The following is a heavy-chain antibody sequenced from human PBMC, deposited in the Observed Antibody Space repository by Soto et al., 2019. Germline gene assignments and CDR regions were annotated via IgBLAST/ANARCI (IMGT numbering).Heavy chain of an antibody. CDR2: ISSSGSTI. Sequence: EVLLEESGGGLVQPGGSLRLSCAASGFSFISYSMNWVRKTPGKGLEWISYISSSGSTIYYADSVKGRFTISRDSAKIYLYLQRNSLRVEDKAVSYWARDLGGGYGDYPFGYWGQGTLVTVSS. CDR1: GFSFISYS. D-gene: IGHD4-17*01. J-gene: IGHJ4*02. CDR3: ARDLGGGYGDYPFGY. V-gene: IGHV3-48*01.